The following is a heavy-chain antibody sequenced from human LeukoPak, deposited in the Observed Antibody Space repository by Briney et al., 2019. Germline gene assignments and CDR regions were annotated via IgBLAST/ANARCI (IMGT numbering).Heavy chain of an antibody. V-gene: IGHV3-13*05. CDR1: GFTFSRYD. J-gene: IGHJ4*02. CDR3: ARHPATAFDY. CDR2: IGSAGDP. Sequence: GGSLRLSCAGSGFTFSRYDMHWVRQGTGKGLEWVSAIGSAGDPYYPGSVKGRFTISRDNSKNTVYLQMNSLRAEDTAVYYCARHPATAFDYWGQGTLVTVSS.